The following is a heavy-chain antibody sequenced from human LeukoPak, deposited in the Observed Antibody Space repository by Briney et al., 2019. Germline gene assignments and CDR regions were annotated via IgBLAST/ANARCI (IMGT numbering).Heavy chain of an antibody. CDR1: GFAFSTYW. CDR3: ARGTAITAGIDF. CDR2: INPEGAST. V-gene: IGHV3-74*01. J-gene: IGHJ4*02. D-gene: IGHD6-19*01. Sequence: SGGSLRLSCIASGFAFSTYWMFWVRQAPGKGLVWVSQINPEGASTTYGDPAKGRFTASRDNAKNALHLQMNSLRVDDTAVYYCARGTAITAGIDFWGQGTLVTVSS.